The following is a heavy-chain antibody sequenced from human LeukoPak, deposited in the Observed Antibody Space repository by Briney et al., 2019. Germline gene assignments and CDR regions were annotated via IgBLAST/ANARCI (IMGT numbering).Heavy chain of an antibody. J-gene: IGHJ4*02. V-gene: IGHV4-4*02. Sequence: PSGTLSLTCAVSGGPISSSNWWSWVRQPPGKGLEWSGEIYHSGGPNYNPALKSRVTISVNKSKTQFSLKLSSVTAADTAVYYCARAPRWYGCNPFFDYWGQRTLVTASS. D-gene: IGHD4-23*01. CDR1: GGPISSSNW. CDR2: IYHSGGP. CDR3: ARAPRWYGCNPFFDY.